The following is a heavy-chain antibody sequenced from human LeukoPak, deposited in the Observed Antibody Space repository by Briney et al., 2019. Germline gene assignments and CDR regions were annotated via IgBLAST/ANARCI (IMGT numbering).Heavy chain of an antibody. J-gene: IGHJ3*02. V-gene: IGHV3-23*01. CDR2: ISDSGGNT. CDR3: ARAPCGGACYYAFDI. CDR1: GFTFRSYA. D-gene: IGHD2-21*01. Sequence: PGGSLRLSCAASGFTFRSYAMSWVRQAAGKGLEWVSAISDSGGNTYYADSVKGRFTISRDNAKNSLYLQMNSLRAEDTAVYYCARAPCGGACYYAFDIWGHGTMVTVSS.